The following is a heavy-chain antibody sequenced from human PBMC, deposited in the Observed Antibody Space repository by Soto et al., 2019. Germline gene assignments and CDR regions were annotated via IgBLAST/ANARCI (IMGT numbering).Heavy chain of an antibody. CDR1: GFTFSSYA. J-gene: IGHJ4*01. V-gene: IGHV3-64D*06. CDR2: ISSNGGST. Sequence: PGGSLRLSCSASGFTFSSYAMHWVRQAPGKGLEYVSAISSNGGSTYYADSVKGRFTISRDNSKNTLYLQMSSLRAEDTAVYYCVKGGTTVVTDFDYWGHGALVTVSS. D-gene: IGHD4-17*01. CDR3: VKGGTTVVTDFDY.